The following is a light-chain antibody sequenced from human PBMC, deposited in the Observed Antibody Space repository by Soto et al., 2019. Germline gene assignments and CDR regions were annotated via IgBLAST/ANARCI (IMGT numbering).Light chain of an antibody. J-gene: IGLJ3*02. CDR3: QTWGTGIWV. V-gene: IGLV4-69*01. CDR2: LNSDGSH. Sequence: QLVLTQSPSASASLGGSVKLTCTLSSGHSSYAIAWHQQQPEKGPRYLMKLNSDGSHSKGDGIPDRFSGSSSGAERYLTISSLQSEDEADYYYQTWGTGIWVFGGGTKLTVL. CDR1: SGHSSYA.